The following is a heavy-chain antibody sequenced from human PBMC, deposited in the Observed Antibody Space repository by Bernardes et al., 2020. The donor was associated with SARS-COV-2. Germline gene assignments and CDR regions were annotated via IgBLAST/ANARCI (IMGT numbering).Heavy chain of an antibody. V-gene: IGHV3-7*01. CDR1: GFSYSSYC. CDR3: ARESIVWSNAFDY. J-gene: IGHJ4*02. D-gene: IGHD3-22*01. CDR2: IKQDGSEK. Sequence: CVSLRFACAGFGFSYSSYCMIWVRQATGMGLEGVANIKQDGSEKYYMDSMKVRFTISRDNAKNSLYLQMNSLRAEDTAVYYCARESIVWSNAFDYWGQGTLVTVSS.